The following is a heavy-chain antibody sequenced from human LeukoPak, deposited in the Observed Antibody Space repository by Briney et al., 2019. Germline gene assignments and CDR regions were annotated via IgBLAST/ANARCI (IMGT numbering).Heavy chain of an antibody. D-gene: IGHD3-3*01. CDR1: GFTFSSYA. J-gene: IGHJ4*02. CDR3: AKAYYDFWSGYSNYFDY. CDR2: ISGSGGST. V-gene: IGHV3-23*01. Sequence: GGSLRLSCAASGFTFSSYAMSWVRQAPGKGLEWVSAISGSGGSTYYADSVKGRFTISRDNSKNTLYLQMNSLGAEDTAVYYCAKAYYDFWSGYSNYFDYWGQGTLVTVSS.